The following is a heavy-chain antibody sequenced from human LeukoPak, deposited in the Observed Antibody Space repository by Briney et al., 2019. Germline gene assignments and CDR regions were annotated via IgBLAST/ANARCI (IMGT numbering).Heavy chain of an antibody. V-gene: IGHV6-1*01. J-gene: IGHJ6*04. D-gene: IGHD6-13*01. CDR3: ARDVTAGAGAVGMAV. CDR2: TYYRSKWYN. Sequence: SQNLSLTCVISGDSFSNNIAAWNWIRQSPSRGLEWLVRTYYRSKWYNDYAVFVESRITINPDTSKNQFSLQLNSVTPEDTAVYYCARDVTAGAGAVGMAVWGKGTTVTVSS. CDR1: GDSFSNNIAA.